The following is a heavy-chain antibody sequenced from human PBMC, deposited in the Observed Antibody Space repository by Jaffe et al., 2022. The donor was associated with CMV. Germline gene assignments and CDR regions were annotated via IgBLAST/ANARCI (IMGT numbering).Heavy chain of an antibody. D-gene: IGHD6-19*01. V-gene: IGHV3-23*04. CDR1: GFTFNNYV. CDR2: ITGSGDIT. J-gene: IGHJ4*02. Sequence: EVQLVESGGDLVQSGGSLRLSCAASGFTFNNYVMSWVRRVPGKGLEWVSSITGSGDITYYANSVKGRFTISRDNSKNTLYLLMNSLRADDTAVYYCAKEPPRGYSSGWYFDYWGQGTLVTVSS. CDR3: AKEPPRGYSSGWYFDY.